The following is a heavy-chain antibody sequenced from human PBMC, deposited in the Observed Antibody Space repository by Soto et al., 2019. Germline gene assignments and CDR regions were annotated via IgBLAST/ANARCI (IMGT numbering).Heavy chain of an antibody. D-gene: IGHD3-16*01. CDR1: GGTFSGHA. CDR2: IIPFFKAA. CDR3: ARDVPLNYYDGTFSYYAMDV. Sequence: GASVKVSCKASGGTFSGHAISWVRQAPGQGLEWMGGIIPFFKAANYAQKFQGRVTITADDSTSTAYMDLYSLRSEDTAVYYCARDVPLNYYDGTFSYYAMDVWGQGTTVTVSS. J-gene: IGHJ6*02. V-gene: IGHV1-69*13.